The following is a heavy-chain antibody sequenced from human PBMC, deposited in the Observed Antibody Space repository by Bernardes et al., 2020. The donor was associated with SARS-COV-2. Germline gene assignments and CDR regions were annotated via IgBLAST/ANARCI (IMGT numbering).Heavy chain of an antibody. V-gene: IGHV4-39*01. CDR2: IYYTGST. J-gene: IGHJ5*02. CDR1: GGSISSNSYY. CDR3: VSTLGAQGFDP. D-gene: IGHD3-10*01. Sequence: SETLSLTCTVSGGSISSNSYYWGWIRQSPGKGLEWIGSIYYTGSTYYNPSLKSRVTISVDTSKNQFSLKLSSGTAADTAVYYCVSTLGAQGFDPWGQGTLVTVSS.